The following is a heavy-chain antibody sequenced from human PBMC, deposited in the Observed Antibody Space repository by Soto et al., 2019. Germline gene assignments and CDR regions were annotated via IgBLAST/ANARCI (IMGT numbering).Heavy chain of an antibody. CDR2: ISGSGATT. CDR3: AKSFSSNWYDYFDY. V-gene: IGHV3-23*01. Sequence: LGLSCAAPGITFTADAMSWVRQAPGKGLESVSAISGSGATTYYADSVKGRFTISRDKSKNTLYLQMNSLRAEDTALYYCAKSFSSNWYDYFDYWGQGSLGTVSS. CDR1: GITFTADA. J-gene: IGHJ4*02. D-gene: IGHD6-13*01.